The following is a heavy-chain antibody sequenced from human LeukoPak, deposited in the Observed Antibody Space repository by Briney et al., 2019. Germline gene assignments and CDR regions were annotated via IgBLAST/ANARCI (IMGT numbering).Heavy chain of an antibody. V-gene: IGHV5-51*01. D-gene: IGHD5-18*01. Sequence: GESLKISCKGSGYSFTSYWIGWVRQMPGKGLERMGIIYPSDSNTRYSPSFQGQVTISADKSISTAYLQWTSLKASDTAMYYCARWLIDTASDYWGQGTLVTVSS. CDR2: IYPSDSNT. CDR1: GYSFTSYW. J-gene: IGHJ4*02. CDR3: ARWLIDTASDY.